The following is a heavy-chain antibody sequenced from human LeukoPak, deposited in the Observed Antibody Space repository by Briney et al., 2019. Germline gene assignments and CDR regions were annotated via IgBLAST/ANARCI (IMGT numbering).Heavy chain of an antibody. CDR3: AKTPPYSGSYYNYFDY. V-gene: IGHV3-23*01. CDR1: GFTFSSYA. Sequence: PGGPLRLSCAASGFTFSSYAMSWVRQAPGKGLEWVSAISGSGGSTYYADSVKGRFTISRDNSKNTLYLQMNSLRAEDTAVYYCAKTPPYSGSYYNYFDYWGQGTLVTVSS. D-gene: IGHD1-26*01. CDR2: ISGSGGST. J-gene: IGHJ4*02.